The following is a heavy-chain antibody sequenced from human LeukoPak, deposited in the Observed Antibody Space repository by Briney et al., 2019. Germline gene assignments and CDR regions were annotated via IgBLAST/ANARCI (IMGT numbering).Heavy chain of an antibody. D-gene: IGHD1-1*01. V-gene: IGHV4-61*01. J-gene: IGHJ5*02. CDR1: GGSISRNSYY. CDR3: ARHGTTGTNLNWFDP. CDR2: IYYSGST. Sequence: PSETLSLTCSVSGGSISRNSYYWSWIRQPPGKGLEWIGYIYYSGSTNYNPSLKSRVTISIDTSKSQFSLKVSSVTAADTAVYYCARHGTTGTNLNWFDPWGQGTLVTVSS.